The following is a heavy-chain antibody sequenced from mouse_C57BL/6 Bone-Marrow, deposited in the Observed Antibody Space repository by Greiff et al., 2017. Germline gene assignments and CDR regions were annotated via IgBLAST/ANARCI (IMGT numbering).Heavy chain of an antibody. V-gene: IGHV1-54*01. J-gene: IGHJ4*01. CDR2: INPGSGGT. D-gene: IGHD4-1*01. Sequence: QVQLQQSGAELVRPGTSVKVSCKASGYAFTNYLIEWVKQRPGQGLEWIGVINPGSGGTNYNEKFKGKATLTADKSSSTAYMQLSSLTSEDSAVYVCARKGLRTGTRMDYWGQGTSVTVSS. CDR1: GYAFTNYL. CDR3: ARKGLRTGTRMDY.